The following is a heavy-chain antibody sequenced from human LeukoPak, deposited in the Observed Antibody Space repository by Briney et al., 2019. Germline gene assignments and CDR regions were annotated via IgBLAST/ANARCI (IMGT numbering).Heavy chain of an antibody. CDR1: GFTFSSYA. CDR3: AKAGAVVVVVAKFFDY. V-gene: IGHV3-23*01. CDR2: ISGSGDST. Sequence: GGSLRLSCAAPGFTFSSYAMSWVRQAPGKGLEWVSAISGSGDSTNYADSVKGRFTISRDNSKNTLYLQMNSLRAEDTAVYYCAKAGAVVVVVAKFFDYWGQGTLVTVSS. D-gene: IGHD2-15*01. J-gene: IGHJ4*02.